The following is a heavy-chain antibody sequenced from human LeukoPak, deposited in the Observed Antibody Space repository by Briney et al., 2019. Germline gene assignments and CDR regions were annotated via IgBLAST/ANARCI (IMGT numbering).Heavy chain of an antibody. Sequence: ASVKVSCKASGYTFTGYYMHWVRQAPGQGLEWMGWINPNSGGTNYAQKFQGRVTMTRDTSISTAYMELSRLRSDDTAVYYCARVGYSSSSPYYFDYWGQGTLVTVSS. D-gene: IGHD6-13*01. CDR1: GYTFTGYY. V-gene: IGHV1-2*02. J-gene: IGHJ4*02. CDR3: ARVGYSSSSPYYFDY. CDR2: INPNSGGT.